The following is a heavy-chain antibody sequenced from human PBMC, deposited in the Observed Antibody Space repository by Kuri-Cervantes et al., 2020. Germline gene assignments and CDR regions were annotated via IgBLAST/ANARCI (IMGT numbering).Heavy chain of an antibody. Sequence: ASVKVSCKASGYTFTSYYMHWVRQAPGQGLEWMGIINPSGGSTSYAQKFQGRVTMTTDTSTSTAYMELRSLRSDDTAVYYCARASDFSQQLVYYYYYGMDVWGQGTTVTVSS. CDR1: GYTFTSYY. CDR2: INPSGGST. J-gene: IGHJ6*02. CDR3: ARASDFSQQLVYYYYYGMDV. D-gene: IGHD6-13*01. V-gene: IGHV1-46*01.